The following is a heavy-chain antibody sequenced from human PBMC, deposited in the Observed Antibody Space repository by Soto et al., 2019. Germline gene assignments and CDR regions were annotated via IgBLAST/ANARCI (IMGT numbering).Heavy chain of an antibody. CDR2: ISGSGGST. Sequence: GALRLSCAASGFTFSSYDMRWVRQAPGKGLEWVSAISGSGGSTYYADSVKGRFTISRDNSKNTLYLQMNSLRAEDTAVYYCAKDLMGGVVAATRVGPLDYCGQGTLVTVSS. D-gene: IGHD2-15*01. CDR3: AKDLMGGVVAATRVGPLDY. CDR1: GFTFSSYD. J-gene: IGHJ4*02. V-gene: IGHV3-23*01.